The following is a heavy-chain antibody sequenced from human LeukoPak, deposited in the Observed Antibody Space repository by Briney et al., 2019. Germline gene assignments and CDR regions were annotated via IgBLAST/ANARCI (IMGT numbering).Heavy chain of an antibody. D-gene: IGHD6-19*01. Sequence: SGPTLVNPTQTLTLTCTVSGFSLSTNGVAVGWMRQAPGKALEWLALIYWDDDKRYSPSLKSRLFVTKDTSKNQVVLTMTDMDPVDTGTYYCAHRHSTGWYSCFDFWGQGTLVTVSS. CDR1: GFSLSTNGVA. V-gene: IGHV2-5*02. CDR3: AHRHSTGWYSCFDF. J-gene: IGHJ4*02. CDR2: IYWDDDK.